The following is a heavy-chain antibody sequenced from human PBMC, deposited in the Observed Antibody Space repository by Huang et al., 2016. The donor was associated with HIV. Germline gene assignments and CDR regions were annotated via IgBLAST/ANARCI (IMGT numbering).Heavy chain of an antibody. J-gene: IGHJ4*02. Sequence: QVHLVQSGAEVKQPGASVKVSCKASGYTFTDYYINWLRQAPGQGLELMGWINPNSGGTNYAQKLQGRDTMTTDTSIITAYMDLIRLKSDDTAVYHCARQRTTYYYDSSGYRGEFDQWGQGTLVTVSS. D-gene: IGHD3-22*01. CDR1: GYTFTDYY. CDR2: INPNSGGT. V-gene: IGHV1-2*02. CDR3: ARQRTTYYYDSSGYRGEFDQ.